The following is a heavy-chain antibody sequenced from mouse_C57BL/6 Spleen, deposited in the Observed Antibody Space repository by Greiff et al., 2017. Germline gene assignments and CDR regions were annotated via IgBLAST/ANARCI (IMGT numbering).Heavy chain of an antibody. CDR1: GYTFTSYG. Sequence: VQLQQSGAELVRPGSSVKMSCKTSGYTFTSYGINWVKQRPGQGLEWIGYIYIGNGYTEYNEKFKGQATLTSDTSSSTAYMMLISLTSEDSTIYFCATNHYGSSYYFDYWGQGTTLTVSS. D-gene: IGHD1-1*01. J-gene: IGHJ2*01. CDR2: IYIGNGYT. V-gene: IGHV1-58*01. CDR3: ATNHYGSSYYFDY.